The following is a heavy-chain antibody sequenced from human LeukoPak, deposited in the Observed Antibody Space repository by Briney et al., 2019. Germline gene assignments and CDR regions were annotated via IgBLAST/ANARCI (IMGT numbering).Heavy chain of an antibody. Sequence: GGSLRLSCAASGFTFSSYSTNWVRQAPGKGLEWVSYISSSGSAIYYADSVKGRFTISRDNAKNSLYLQMNSLRAEDTAVYYCARGRSGYYYACDSWGQGTLVTVSS. V-gene: IGHV3-48*01. J-gene: IGHJ4*02. CDR3: ARGRSGYYYACDS. CDR1: GFTFSSYS. CDR2: ISSSGSAI. D-gene: IGHD3-22*01.